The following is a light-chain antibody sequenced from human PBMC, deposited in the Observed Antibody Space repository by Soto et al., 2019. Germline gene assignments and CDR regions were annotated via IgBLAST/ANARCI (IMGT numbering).Light chain of an antibody. CDR1: QSVSSSY. Sequence: EIVLTQSPGTLSLSPGERATLSCRASQSVSSSYLAWYQQKPGQAPRLLIYGASSRATGIPDRFSGRGSGTDFTLTISRLEPEDFAVYYCKQYGSSPETFGQGTKVEIK. CDR2: GAS. CDR3: KQYGSSPET. J-gene: IGKJ1*01. V-gene: IGKV3-20*01.